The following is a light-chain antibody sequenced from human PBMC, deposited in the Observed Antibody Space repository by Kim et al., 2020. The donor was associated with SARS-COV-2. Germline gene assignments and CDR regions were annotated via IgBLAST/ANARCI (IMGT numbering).Light chain of an antibody. CDR1: QSGSSSF. J-gene: IGKJ4*01. Sequence: LSPGEMASLSCRASQSGSSSFLAWYQQKPGQAPRLLIYGASSRATGIPDRFSGSGSGTDFTLTISRLEPEDFAVYYCQQYGRSPLTFGGGTKLEI. CDR3: QQYGRSPLT. V-gene: IGKV3-20*01. CDR2: GAS.